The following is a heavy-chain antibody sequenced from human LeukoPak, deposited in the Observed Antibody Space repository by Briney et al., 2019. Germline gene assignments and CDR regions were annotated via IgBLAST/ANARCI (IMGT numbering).Heavy chain of an antibody. D-gene: IGHD6-19*01. CDR1: RFTFSSYA. CDR2: ISSSSSYI. V-gene: IGHV3-21*01. CDR3: AGFYSGWS. J-gene: IGHJ5*02. Sequence: PGGSLRLSCAASRFTFSSYAMSWVRQAPGKGLEWVSSISSSSSYIYYADSVKGRFTISRDNAKNTLHLQMNSLRVEDTAVYYCAGFYSGWSWGQGTLITVSS.